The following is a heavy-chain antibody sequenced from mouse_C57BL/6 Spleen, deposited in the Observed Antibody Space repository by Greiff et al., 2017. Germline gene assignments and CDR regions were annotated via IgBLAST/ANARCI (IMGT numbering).Heavy chain of an antibody. CDR1: GYTFTSYW. Sequence: QVQLKQPGAELVKPGASVKMSCKASGYTFTSYWITWVKQRPGQGLEWIGDIYPGSGSTNYNEKFKSKATLTVDTSSSTAYMQLSSLTSEDSAVYYCASDGSGYEYFDVWGTGTTVTVSS. V-gene: IGHV1-55*01. CDR2: IYPGSGST. CDR3: ASDGSGYEYFDV. J-gene: IGHJ1*03. D-gene: IGHD1-1*01.